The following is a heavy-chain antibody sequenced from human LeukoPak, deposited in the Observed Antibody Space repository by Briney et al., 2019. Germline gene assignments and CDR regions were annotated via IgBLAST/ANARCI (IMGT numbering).Heavy chain of an antibody. D-gene: IGHD3-10*01. V-gene: IGHV4-34*01. CDR3: ARGEGSGSYYKYYFDY. J-gene: IGHJ4*02. CDR1: GGSFSGYY. Sequence: SETLSLTCAVYGGSFSGYYWSWIRQPPGKGLEWIGEINHSGSTNCNPSLKSRVTISVDTSKNQFSLKLSSVTAADTAVYYCARGEGSGSYYKYYFDYWGQGTLVTVSS. CDR2: INHSGST.